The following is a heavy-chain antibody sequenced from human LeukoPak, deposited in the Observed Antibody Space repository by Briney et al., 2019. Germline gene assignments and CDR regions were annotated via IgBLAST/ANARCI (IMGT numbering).Heavy chain of an antibody. D-gene: IGHD2-2*01. CDR3: ARFVVVPASLYYFDY. Sequence: PSETLSLTCTVSGGSISIGDYSWSWIRQPPGKGLEWIGYIYYSGSTYYNPSLKSRVTISVDTSKNQFSLKLSSVTAADTAVYYCARFVVVPASLYYFDYWGQGTLVTVSS. V-gene: IGHV4-30-4*01. J-gene: IGHJ4*02. CDR2: IYYSGST. CDR1: GGSISIGDYS.